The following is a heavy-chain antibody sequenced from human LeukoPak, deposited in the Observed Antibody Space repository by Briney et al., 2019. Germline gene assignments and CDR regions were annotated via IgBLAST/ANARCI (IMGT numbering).Heavy chain of an antibody. D-gene: IGHD2-2*01. J-gene: IGHJ3*02. CDR3: AKHYCSSTSCLDDAFDI. CDR2: ISGSGGST. CDR1: GFTFSSYA. Sequence: GGSLRLSCAASGFTFSSYAMSWVRQAPGKGLEWASAISGSGGSTYYADSVKGRFTISRDNSKNTLYLQMNSLRAEDTAVYYCAKHYCSSTSCLDDAFDIWGQGTMVTVSS. V-gene: IGHV3-23*01.